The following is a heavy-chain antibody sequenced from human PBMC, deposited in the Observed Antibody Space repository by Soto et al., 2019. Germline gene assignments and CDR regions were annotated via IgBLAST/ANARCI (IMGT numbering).Heavy chain of an antibody. Sequence: EVQLLESGGGLVQPGGSLRLSCAASGFTFSSYAMSWVRQAPGKGLEWVSAISGSGGSTYYADSVKGRFTISRDNSKNTLYLQMNSLRAEDTSVYYCAKAGGFGGYWYCDLWGRGTLVTVSS. CDR3: AKAGGFGGYWYCDL. J-gene: IGHJ2*01. CDR1: GFTFSSYA. CDR2: ISGSGGST. V-gene: IGHV3-23*01. D-gene: IGHD3-10*01.